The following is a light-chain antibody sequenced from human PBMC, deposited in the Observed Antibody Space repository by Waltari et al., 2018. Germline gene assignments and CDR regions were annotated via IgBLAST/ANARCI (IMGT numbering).Light chain of an antibody. CDR2: AAS. J-gene: IGKJ1*01. CDR3: QQYNNWPLT. V-gene: IGKV3-15*01. Sequence: EMVMTQSPATLSVSPGERATLPCRASQSVSGDLAWYQQKSGQAPRLLIYAASNRATGIPARFNGGGSGTEFTLTISSLQSGDSAVYYCQQYNNWPLTFGQGTKVEIK. CDR1: QSVSGD.